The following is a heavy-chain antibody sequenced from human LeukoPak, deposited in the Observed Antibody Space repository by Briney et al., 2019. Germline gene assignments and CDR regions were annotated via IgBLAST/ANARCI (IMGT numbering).Heavy chain of an antibody. CDR2: IFYSGST. D-gene: IGHD1-26*01. CDR3: ARDLGSYSHFDY. J-gene: IGHJ4*02. CDR1: GGSISSGGYY. Sequence: SRTLSLTCTVSGGSISSGGYYWSWIRQHPGMGLEWIGDIFYSGSTYYNPSLQSRLTILLDTSKNQFSLKLSSVTAADTAVYYCARDLGSYSHFDYWGQGTLVTVSS. V-gene: IGHV4-31*03.